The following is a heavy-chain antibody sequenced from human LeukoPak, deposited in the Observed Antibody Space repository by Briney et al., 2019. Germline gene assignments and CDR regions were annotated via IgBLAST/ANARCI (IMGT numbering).Heavy chain of an antibody. J-gene: IGHJ3*02. CDR1: GDSVRSDSHY. V-gene: IGHV4-61*01. D-gene: IGHD3-22*01. Sequence: SETLSLTCSVSGDSVRSDSHYWSWIRQPPGRGLEWIGNVYYSGRTAYNPSLKSRVTISVDISKNQFSLQLNSVTAADTAVYYCVRETATYYYDSRGYYRQIEVFDIWGQGTPVIVSS. CDR3: VRETATYYYDSRGYYRQIEVFDI. CDR2: VYYSGRT.